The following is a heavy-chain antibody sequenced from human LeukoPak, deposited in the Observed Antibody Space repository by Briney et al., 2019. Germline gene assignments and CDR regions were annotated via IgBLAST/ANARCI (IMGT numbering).Heavy chain of an antibody. Sequence: SETLSLTCDVYGGSFSGYYWSWIRQPPGKGLEWIGEINHSGSTNYNPSLKSRVTISVDTSKNQFSLKLSSVTAADTAVYYCARGEGFGELISPVDYWGQGTLVTVSS. D-gene: IGHD3-10*01. CDR1: GGSFSGYY. V-gene: IGHV4-34*01. CDR3: ARGEGFGELISPVDY. J-gene: IGHJ4*02. CDR2: INHSGST.